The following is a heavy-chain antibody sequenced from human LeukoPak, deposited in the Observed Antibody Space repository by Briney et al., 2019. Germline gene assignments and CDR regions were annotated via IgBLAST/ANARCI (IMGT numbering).Heavy chain of an antibody. V-gene: IGHV3-23*01. CDR3: AKFGVCSSTSCYLSRDAFDI. CDR2: IDGSGGRT. J-gene: IGHJ3*02. Sequence: GGSLRLSCAASRFTFDNYAMTWVRQAPGKGPEWVSAIDGSGGRTYYADSVQGRFTISRDNSRNTLYLQMNTLRAEDTAVYYCAKFGVCSSTSCYLSRDAFDIWGQGTMVTVSS. D-gene: IGHD2-2*01. CDR1: RFTFDNYA.